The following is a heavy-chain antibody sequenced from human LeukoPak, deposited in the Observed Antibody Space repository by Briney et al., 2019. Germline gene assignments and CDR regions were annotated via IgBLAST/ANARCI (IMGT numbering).Heavy chain of an antibody. CDR1: GYTISSGYY. D-gene: IGHD1-26*01. J-gene: IGHJ4*02. CDR3: AGIIVGATSYDY. CDR2: SYHSGST. Sequence: PSETLSLTCTVSGYTISSGYYWGWIRQPPGKGLEWIGSSYHSGSTYYKPSLKSRVTISVDTSKNQFSLKLSSVTAGDTAVYYCAGIIVGATSYDYWGQGTLVSVSS. V-gene: IGHV4-38-2*02.